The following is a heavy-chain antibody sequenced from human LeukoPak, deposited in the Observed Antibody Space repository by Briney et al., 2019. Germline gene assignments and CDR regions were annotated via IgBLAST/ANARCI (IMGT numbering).Heavy chain of an antibody. CDR1: GFTFSSYW. D-gene: IGHD3-3*01. J-gene: IGHJ4*02. V-gene: IGHV3-74*01. Sequence: GGSLRLSCAASGFTFSSYWMHWVRQAPGKGLVWVSRINTDGSSTNYADSVKGRFTISRDNAKNTLYLQMNSLRAEDTAVYYCVGDKSGLESPDYWGQGTLVTVSS. CDR3: VGDKSGLESPDY. CDR2: INTDGSST.